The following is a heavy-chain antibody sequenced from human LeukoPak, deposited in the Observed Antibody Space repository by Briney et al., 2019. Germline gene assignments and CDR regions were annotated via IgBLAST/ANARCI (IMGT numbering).Heavy chain of an antibody. CDR2: ISNDGDSE. V-gene: IGHV3-30*18. J-gene: IGHJ4*02. CDR3: AKDGRGRTFFGDIEY. Sequence: GGSLRLSCAASGFTFSLYGMHWVRQAPGKDLEWVALISNDGDSEYYIDSVKGRFTISRDNAKDTLYLQMNSLRGEDTAVYYCAKDGRGRTFFGDIEYWGQGTLVAVSS. CDR1: GFTFSLYG. D-gene: IGHD3-10*01.